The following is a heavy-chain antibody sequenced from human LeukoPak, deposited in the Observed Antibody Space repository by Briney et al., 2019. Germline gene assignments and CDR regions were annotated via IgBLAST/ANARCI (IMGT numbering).Heavy chain of an antibody. J-gene: IGHJ5*02. CDR1: GGSSSSGDYY. D-gene: IGHD3-3*01. V-gene: IGHV4-30-4*08. CDR3: TRAPYDFWSGYRGRWFDP. Sequence: PSQTLSLTCTVSGGSSSSGDYYWSWIRQHPGEGLKGIGNIYYSVSTYYNPSLKRRVTIPVDASKNQFSLKLSSVTAADTAVYYCTRAPYDFWSGYRGRWFDPWGQGTLVTVSS. CDR2: IYYSVST.